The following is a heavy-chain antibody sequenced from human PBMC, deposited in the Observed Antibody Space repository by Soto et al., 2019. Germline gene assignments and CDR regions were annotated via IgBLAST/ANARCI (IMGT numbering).Heavy chain of an antibody. CDR2: MNPNSGNT. V-gene: IGHV1-8*01. J-gene: IGHJ5*02. D-gene: IGHD6-19*01. CDR3: ARGRISSGWPQAWFDP. CDR1: GYTFTSYD. Sequence: QVQLVQSGAEVKKPGASVKVSCKASGYTFTSYDINWVRQATGQGLEWMGWMNPNSGNTAYTQKFQGRVTMTRNTSISTADMELNNLRSEDTAVYYCARGRISSGWPQAWFDPWGQGTLGTVSS.